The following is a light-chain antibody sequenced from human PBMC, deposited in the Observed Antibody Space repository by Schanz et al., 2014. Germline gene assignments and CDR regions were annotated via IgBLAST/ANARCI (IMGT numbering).Light chain of an antibody. CDR3: QHYHSWPYT. CDR1: QSVSSN. V-gene: IGKV3-15*01. Sequence: EIVLTQSPGTLSLSPGERATLSCRASQSVSSNLAWYQQKPGQAPRLLIYGASTRATGIPAKFSGSGSGTEFTLTISSLQPEDLAVYYCQHYHSWPYTFGQGSKLDIK. J-gene: IGKJ2*01. CDR2: GAS.